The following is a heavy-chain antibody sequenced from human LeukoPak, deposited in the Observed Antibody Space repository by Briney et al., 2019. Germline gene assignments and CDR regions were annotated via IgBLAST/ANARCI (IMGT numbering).Heavy chain of an antibody. V-gene: IGHV4-59*01. CDR3: ASSRYYDFWSGQNWFDP. D-gene: IGHD3-3*01. J-gene: IGHJ5*02. Sequence: KPSETLSLTCTVSGGSISSYYWSWIRQPPGKGLEWIGYIYYSGSTSYNPSLKSRVTISVDTSKNQFSLKLSSVTAADTAVYYCASSRYYDFWSGQNWFDPWGQGTLVTVSS. CDR1: GGSISSYY. CDR2: IYYSGST.